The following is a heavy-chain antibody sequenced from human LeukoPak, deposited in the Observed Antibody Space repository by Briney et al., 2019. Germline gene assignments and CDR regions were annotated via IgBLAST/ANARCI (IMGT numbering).Heavy chain of an antibody. V-gene: IGHV4-34*01. J-gene: IGHJ4*02. Sequence: SETLSLTCAVSGGSLSGYSRSWIRQPPGKGLEWIGEINHSGSTNYNPSLKSRVTISIDTSKNQFSLKLSSVTAADTALDYCAVGPGTLYYWWGRGTLVTVSS. CDR3: AVGPGTLYYW. CDR2: INHSGST. D-gene: IGHD2-8*01. CDR1: GGSLSGYS.